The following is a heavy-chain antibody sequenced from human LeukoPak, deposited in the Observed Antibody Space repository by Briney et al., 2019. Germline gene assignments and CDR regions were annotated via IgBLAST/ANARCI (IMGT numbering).Heavy chain of an antibody. Sequence: GGSLRLSCAASGFTFSNYGMHWVRQAPGKGLEWVSYISTRSGTIYYTDSVKGRFTISRDNAKNSLYLQMNSLRDEDTAVYYCARDRGGYEFFDSWGQGSLVTVSS. J-gene: IGHJ4*02. CDR1: GFTFSNYG. CDR2: ISTRSGTI. CDR3: ARDRGGYEFFDS. D-gene: IGHD5-12*01. V-gene: IGHV3-48*02.